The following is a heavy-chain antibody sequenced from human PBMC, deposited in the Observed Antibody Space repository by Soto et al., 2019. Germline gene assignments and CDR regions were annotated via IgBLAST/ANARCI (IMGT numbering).Heavy chain of an antibody. V-gene: IGHV3-74*01. CDR3: AKDASSVPEY. Sequence: ELQLVESGGGLVQPGGSLRLSCAASGFTFSSYWMYWVRQAPGKVLVWVSRIKTDGSITSYADSVKGRFTVSRDNARDTLYLHMTSLRAEDTAVYYCAKDASSVPEYWGQGTLVIVSS. D-gene: IGHD1-26*01. CDR2: IKTDGSIT. CDR1: GFTFSSYW. J-gene: IGHJ4*02.